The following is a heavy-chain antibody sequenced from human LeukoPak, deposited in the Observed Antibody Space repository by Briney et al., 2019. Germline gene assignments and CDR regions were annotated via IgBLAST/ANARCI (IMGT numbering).Heavy chain of an antibody. D-gene: IGHD3-10*01. CDR2: IYSSGNT. J-gene: IGHJ4*02. Sequence: SETLSLTCTVSGGSISNYFWSWIRQPAGKGLEWIGHIYSSGNTNYNPSLRSRVTISVDTSKNHFSLKLSSVTAADTAVYYCARDQTYSGSGIYTYFDYWGQGILVTVSS. V-gene: IGHV4-4*07. CDR1: GGSISNYF. CDR3: ARDQTYSGSGIYTYFDY.